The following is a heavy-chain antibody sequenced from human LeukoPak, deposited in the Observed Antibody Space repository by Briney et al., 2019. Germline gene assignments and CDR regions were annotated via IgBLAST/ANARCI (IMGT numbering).Heavy chain of an antibody. CDR1: GFTFSSSA. J-gene: IGHJ4*02. CDR3: ARAYS. Sequence: PGGSLRLSCGASGFTFSSSAMHWVRQGPGKGLEWVANIKEDGSEDYYMDSVKTRFTISRDNAKDSLFLQMNSLEAEDTAVYYCARAYSWGQGTLVTVSS. V-gene: IGHV3-7*03. CDR2: IKEDGSED.